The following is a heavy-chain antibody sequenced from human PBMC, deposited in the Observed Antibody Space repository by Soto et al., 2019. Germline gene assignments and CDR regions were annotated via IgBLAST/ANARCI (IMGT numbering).Heavy chain of an antibody. CDR2: VYYRGSI. V-gene: IGHV4-30-4*01. J-gene: IGHJ5*01. Sequence: QVQLQESGPGLVKPSETLSLTCNVSGGSISRADYYWSWIRQPPGKGLELIGYVYYRGSIYYNPSFESRISISVDTSRNQFSLKMTSVTAAGTAMYFCARMTFSPKWFDSWGQGTLVTVSS. D-gene: IGHD3-3*02. CDR1: GGSISRADYY. CDR3: ARMTFSPKWFDS.